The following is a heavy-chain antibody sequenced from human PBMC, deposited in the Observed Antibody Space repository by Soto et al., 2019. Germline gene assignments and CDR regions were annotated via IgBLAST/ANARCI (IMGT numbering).Heavy chain of an antibody. D-gene: IGHD6-19*01. Sequence: SETLSLTCTVSSDSISSYYWIWIRQSPGKGLERIGYTDYSGNTNYNPSLKSRVTIPGDTSKNQFSLRLSSVTAADTAVYYCARAVGDPLYYLDYWGQGTLVTVSS. CDR1: SDSISSYY. J-gene: IGHJ4*02. CDR3: ARAVGDPLYYLDY. CDR2: TDYSGNT. V-gene: IGHV4-59*08.